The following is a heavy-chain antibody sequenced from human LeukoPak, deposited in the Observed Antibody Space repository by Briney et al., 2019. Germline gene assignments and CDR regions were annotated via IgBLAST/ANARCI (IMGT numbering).Heavy chain of an antibody. CDR1: GYTFTGYY. J-gene: IGHJ5*02. CDR2: INPNSSGT. V-gene: IGHV1-2*06. Sequence: ASVTVSCTASGYTFTGYYMHWVRQAPGQGLEWMGRINPNSSGTNYAQKFQGRVTMTRDTSISTAYMELSRLRSDDTAVYYCARDTDLELVVAATLFDPWGQGTLVTVSS. D-gene: IGHD2-15*01. CDR3: ARDTDLELVVAATLFDP.